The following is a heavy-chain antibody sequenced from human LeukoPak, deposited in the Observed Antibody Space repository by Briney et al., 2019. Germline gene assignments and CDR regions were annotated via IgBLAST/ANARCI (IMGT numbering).Heavy chain of an antibody. CDR2: ISSSSTTI. V-gene: IGHV3-48*01. D-gene: IGHD2-15*01. Sequence: PGGSLRLSCAASGFTFSLYSMNWVRQAPGKGLEWVSYISSSSTTISYADSVKGRFTISRDNAKKSLYLQMHSLRAEDTAVYYCARDPGLSGHYFDFWGQGTLVTVSS. J-gene: IGHJ4*02. CDR1: GFTFSLYS. CDR3: ARDPGLSGHYFDF.